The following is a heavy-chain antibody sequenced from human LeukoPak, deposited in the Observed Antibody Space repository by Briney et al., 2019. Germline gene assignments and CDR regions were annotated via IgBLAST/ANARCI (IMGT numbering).Heavy chain of an antibody. Sequence: GGSLRLSCAASGFTFSSYTMNWVRQAPGKGLEWASSISPSGIYTWHADSVKGRFTISRDNAKNSVYLQMTSLRADDTAVYYCGRDFLGESGAGGPWGQGVLVTVSS. J-gene: IGHJ5*02. V-gene: IGHV3-21*01. CDR1: GFTFSSYT. CDR2: ISPSGIYT. CDR3: GRDFLGESGAGGP. D-gene: IGHD3-10*01.